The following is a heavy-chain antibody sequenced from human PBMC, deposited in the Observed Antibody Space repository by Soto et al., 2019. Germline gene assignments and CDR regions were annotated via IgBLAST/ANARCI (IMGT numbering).Heavy chain of an antibody. CDR1: GFRFSSFG. V-gene: IGHV3-30*18. CDR3: AKDRLRAGGLVPIPLDAFDL. J-gene: IGHJ3*01. D-gene: IGHD6-19*01. Sequence: GGSLRLSCESSGFRFSSFGMHWVRQAPGKGLEWVAVMSNDGSKKFYADSVKGRFIISRDNSKNTLYLQVYSLRIEDTAVYYRAKDRLRAGGLVPIPLDAFDLWGRGTMVTVSS. CDR2: MSNDGSKK.